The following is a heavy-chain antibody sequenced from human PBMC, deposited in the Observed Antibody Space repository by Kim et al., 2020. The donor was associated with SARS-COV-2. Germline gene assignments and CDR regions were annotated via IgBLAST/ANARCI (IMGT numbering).Heavy chain of an antibody. V-gene: IGHV4-39*01. CDR1: NGSITGSSYY. J-gene: IGHJ6*02. D-gene: IGHD3-10*01. CDR2: IYFNGNT. Sequence: SETLSLTCSVSNGSITGSSYYWGWIRQSPGKGLEWIGSIYFNGNTYYNSSLQSRVTISVDTSKTQLSLTLTSVTAADTAVYYCGRKLGGSGNYYPYYYYGMDVWGQGTTVTVSS. CDR3: GRKLGGSGNYYPYYYYGMDV.